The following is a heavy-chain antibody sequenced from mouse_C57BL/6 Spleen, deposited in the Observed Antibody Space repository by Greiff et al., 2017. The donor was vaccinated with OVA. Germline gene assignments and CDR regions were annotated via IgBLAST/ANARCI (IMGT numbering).Heavy chain of an antibody. J-gene: IGHJ3*01. Sequence: VQLQQSGAELVKPGASVKLSCTASGYTFTSYWMHWVKQRPGQGLEWIGMIHPNSGSTNYNEKFKSKATLTVDKSSSTAYMQLSSLTSEDSAVYYCAHYGSSYSCFAYWGQGTLVTVSA. CDR3: AHYGSSYSCFAY. CDR2: IHPNSGST. D-gene: IGHD1-1*01. V-gene: IGHV1-64*01. CDR1: GYTFTSYW.